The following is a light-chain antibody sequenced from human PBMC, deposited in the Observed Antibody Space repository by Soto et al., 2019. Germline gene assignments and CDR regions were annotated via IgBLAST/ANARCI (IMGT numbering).Light chain of an antibody. CDR3: QQYSSSPRT. J-gene: IGKJ1*01. CDR2: GAS. Sequence: IVLPQTPGTLSLSPGERATLSCRASQSVSSSYLAWYQQKPGQAPRLLIYGASSRATGIPDRFSGSGSGTDFTLTISRLEPEDFAVYYCQQYSSSPRTFGQGTKVDIK. V-gene: IGKV3-20*01. CDR1: QSVSSSY.